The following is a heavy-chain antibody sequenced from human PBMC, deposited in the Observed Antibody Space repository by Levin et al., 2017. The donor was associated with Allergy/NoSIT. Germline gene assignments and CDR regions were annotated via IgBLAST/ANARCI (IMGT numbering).Heavy chain of an antibody. V-gene: IGHV4-34*01. CDR3: ARGRPHYYDSSGYYYGVWVRTQLGYYFDY. J-gene: IGHJ4*02. D-gene: IGHD3-22*01. CDR1: GGSFSGYY. Sequence: SETLSLTCAVYGGSFSGYYWSWIRQPPGKGLEWIGEINHSGSTNYNPSLKSRVTISVDTSKNQFSLKLSSVTAADTAVYYCARGRPHYYDSSGYYYGVWVRTQLGYYFDYWGQGTLVTVSS. CDR2: INHSGST.